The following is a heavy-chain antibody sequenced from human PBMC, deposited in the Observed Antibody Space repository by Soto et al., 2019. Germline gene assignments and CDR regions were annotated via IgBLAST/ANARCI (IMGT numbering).Heavy chain of an antibody. V-gene: IGHV4-31*03. Sequence: QVQLQESGPGLVKPSQTLSLTCTVSGGSISSGGYYWSWIRQHPGKGLEWIGYIYYSGSTYYNPSLKSRVTISGDTSKNQFSLKLSSVAAADAAVYYCARGGWGREVGWFDPWGQGTLVTVSS. J-gene: IGHJ5*02. CDR2: IYYSGST. D-gene: IGHD2-21*02. CDR3: ARGGWGREVGWFDP. CDR1: GGSISSGGYY.